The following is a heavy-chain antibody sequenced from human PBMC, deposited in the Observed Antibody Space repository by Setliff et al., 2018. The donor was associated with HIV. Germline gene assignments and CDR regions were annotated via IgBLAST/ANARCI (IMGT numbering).Heavy chain of an antibody. J-gene: IGHJ4*02. CDR1: GYSISSGYY. V-gene: IGHV4-38-2*01. CDR2: IYHSGGT. Sequence: PSETLSLTCAVSGYSISSGYYWGWIRQPPGRGLEWIGNIYHSGGTHYNPSLRSRVTISVDTAKNQFSLNLTSVTAADTAVYYCARGGFKWSGSYADYWGQGTLVTVSS. D-gene: IGHD1-26*01. CDR3: ARGGFKWSGSYADY.